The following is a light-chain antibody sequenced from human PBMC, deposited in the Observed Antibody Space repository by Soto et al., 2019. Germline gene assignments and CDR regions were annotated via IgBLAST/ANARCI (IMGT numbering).Light chain of an antibody. CDR1: QSISTY. Sequence: DIQMTQSPSSLSESIGDRVTITCRPSQSISTYLHWYQQKPGEAPKLLISGASSLRSGVPSRFSGSGSGTEFTLTISTLQREDFATYYCQQSYSTLYTFGQGTKLEIK. V-gene: IGKV1-39*01. CDR3: QQSYSTLYT. J-gene: IGKJ2*01. CDR2: GAS.